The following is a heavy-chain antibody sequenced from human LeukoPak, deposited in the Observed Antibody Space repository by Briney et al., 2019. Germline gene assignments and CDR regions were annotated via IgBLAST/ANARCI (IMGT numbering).Heavy chain of an antibody. D-gene: IGHD5-18*01. Sequence: ASVKVSCTVSGYTLTELSMHWLRQAPGKGLEWMGGFDPEDGETIYAQKFQGRVTMTEDTSTDTAYMELSSLRSEDTAVYYCATVVLAVDTAMDLFVFDYWGQGTLVTVSS. CDR1: GYTLTELS. CDR2: FDPEDGET. CDR3: ATVVLAVDTAMDLFVFDY. V-gene: IGHV1-24*01. J-gene: IGHJ4*02.